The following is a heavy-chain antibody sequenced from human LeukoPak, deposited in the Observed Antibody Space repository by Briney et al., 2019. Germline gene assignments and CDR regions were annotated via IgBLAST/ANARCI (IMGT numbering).Heavy chain of an antibody. CDR2: IFHTGDT. D-gene: IGHD2-21*01. CDR1: GVSITSTSYY. CDR3: PEIMLGPIPYPVGFII. V-gene: IGHV4-39*07. J-gene: IGHJ3*02. Sequence: SETLSLTCSVSGVSITSTSYYWGWVRQPPGKGLGSIWSIFHTGDTYYNPSLKSRVTVSVDTSKNQFSLKVRSLTAADTAVYYCPEIMLGPIPYPVGFIIWGQGPGVP.